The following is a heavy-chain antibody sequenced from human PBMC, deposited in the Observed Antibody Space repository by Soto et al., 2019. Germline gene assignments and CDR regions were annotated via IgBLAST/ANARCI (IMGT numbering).Heavy chain of an antibody. CDR2: IYTSGST. CDR1: GGSISSYY. Sequence: SETLSLTCTVSGGSISSYYWSWIRQPAGKGLEWIGRIYTSGSTNYNPSLKSRVTMSVDTSKNQFSLKLSSVTAADTAVYYCARDVDTWNDVSALDYWGQGTLVTVSS. V-gene: IGHV4-4*07. D-gene: IGHD1-1*01. J-gene: IGHJ4*02. CDR3: ARDVDTWNDVSALDY.